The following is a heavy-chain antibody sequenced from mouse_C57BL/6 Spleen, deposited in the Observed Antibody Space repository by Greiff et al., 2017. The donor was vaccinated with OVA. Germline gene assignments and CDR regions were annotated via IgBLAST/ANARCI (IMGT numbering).Heavy chain of an antibody. D-gene: IGHD2-4*01. CDR2: IDPSDSYT. CDR1: GYTFTSYW. J-gene: IGHJ4*01. CDR3: AILRPYYAMDY. V-gene: IGHV1-69*01. Sequence: QVQLQQPGAELVMPGASVKLSCKASGYTFTSYWMHWVKQRPGQGLEWIGEIDPSDSYTNYNQKFKGKSTLTVDKSSSTAYMQLSSLTSEDSAVYYCAILRPYYAMDYWGQGTSVTVSS.